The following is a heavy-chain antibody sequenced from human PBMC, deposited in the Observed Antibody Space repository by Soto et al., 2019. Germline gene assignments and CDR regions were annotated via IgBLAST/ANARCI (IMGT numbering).Heavy chain of an antibody. J-gene: IGHJ4*02. Sequence: QVQLVQSGAEVKKPGASVKVSCKASGYTFTSYDINWVRQATGQGLEWMGWMNPNSGNTGYAQKFQGRVTMTRNTFISTAYMELSSLRSEDTAVYYCARGRRVFRYSDWSDSDDYWGQGTLVTVSS. V-gene: IGHV1-8*01. CDR3: ARGRRVFRYSDWSDSDDY. CDR2: MNPNSGNT. CDR1: GYTFTSYD. D-gene: IGHD3-9*01.